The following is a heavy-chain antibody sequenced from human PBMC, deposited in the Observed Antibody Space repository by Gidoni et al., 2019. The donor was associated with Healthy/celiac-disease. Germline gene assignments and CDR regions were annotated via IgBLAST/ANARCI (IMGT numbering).Heavy chain of an antibody. CDR1: GGSISSGGYY. CDR2: IYYSGST. J-gene: IGHJ4*02. D-gene: IGHD5-18*01. Sequence: QVQLQESGPGLVKPSQTLSLTCTVSGGSISSGGYYWSWIRQSPGKGLEWIGYIYYSGSTYYNPSLKSRVTITVDTSKNPFSLKLSSVTAADTAVYYCAGGDTAMGFVTGYWGQGTLVTVSS. CDR3: AGGDTAMGFVTGY. V-gene: IGHV4-31*03.